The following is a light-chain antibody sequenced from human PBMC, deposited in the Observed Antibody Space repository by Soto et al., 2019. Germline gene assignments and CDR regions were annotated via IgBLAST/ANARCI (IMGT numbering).Light chain of an antibody. CDR2: GAS. J-gene: IGKJ1*01. V-gene: IGKV3-15*01. Sequence: EIVMTQSPATLSVSPGERATLSCRTSQSVGSNLAWYQHKPGQAPRLLIWGASTRAPGIPASFSGGGSGTEFTLTINSLQSEDFAVYYCQHYDHWPGTFGQGTKVEIK. CDR3: QHYDHWPGT. CDR1: QSVGSN.